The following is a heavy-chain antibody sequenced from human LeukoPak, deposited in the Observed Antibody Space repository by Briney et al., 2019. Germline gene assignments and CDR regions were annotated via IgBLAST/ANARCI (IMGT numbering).Heavy chain of an antibody. V-gene: IGHV1-8*01. Sequence: ASVKVSCKASGYTFTSYDINWVRQATGQGLEWMGWMNPTSGHTGYTQNFQGRVTMTRDTSISTAYMELNSLTSEDTAVYYCARSPVGVRKKHDFWGQGTLVIVSS. CDR1: GYTFTSYD. D-gene: IGHD3-10*01. CDR2: MNPTSGHT. J-gene: IGHJ4*02. CDR3: ARSPVGVRKKHDF.